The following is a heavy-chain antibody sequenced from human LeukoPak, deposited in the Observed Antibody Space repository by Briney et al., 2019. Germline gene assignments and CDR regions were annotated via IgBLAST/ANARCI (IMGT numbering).Heavy chain of an antibody. CDR1: GFTFSSYW. CDR2: INSDGSRT. Sequence: GGSLRLSCAASGFTFSSYWMHWVRQAPGKGLAWVSRINSDGSRTTYADSVKGRFTISRDNAKNTLYLQMNSLRAEDTAVYYCARDFRSSWYEFDYWGQGTLVTVSS. CDR3: ARDFRSSWYEFDY. V-gene: IGHV3-74*01. D-gene: IGHD6-13*01. J-gene: IGHJ4*02.